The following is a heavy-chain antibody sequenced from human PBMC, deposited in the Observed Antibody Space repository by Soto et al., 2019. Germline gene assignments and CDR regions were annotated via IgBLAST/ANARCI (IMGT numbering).Heavy chain of an antibody. CDR2: ISSSSSTI. J-gene: IGHJ6*03. V-gene: IGHV3-48*01. Sequence: PGGSLRLSCAASGFTFSSYSMNWVRQAPGKGLEWVSYISSSSSTIHYADSVKGRFTISRDNAKNSLYLQMNSLRAEDTAVYYCERVLPGAITGTTGEFYYYYMVVWGKGTTVTVSS. CDR1: GFTFSSYS. CDR3: ERVLPGAITGTTGEFYYYYMVV. D-gene: IGHD1-7*01.